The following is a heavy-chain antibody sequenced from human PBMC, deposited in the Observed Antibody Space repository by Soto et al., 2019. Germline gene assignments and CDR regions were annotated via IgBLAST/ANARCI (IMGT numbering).Heavy chain of an antibody. J-gene: IGHJ6*02. D-gene: IGHD5-18*01. CDR3: ARGNTAMVGPPSYYYYGMDV. CDR1: GFTFSSYS. CDR2: ISSSSSTI. V-gene: IGHV3-48*02. Sequence: EVQLVESGGGLVQPGGSLRLSCAASGFTFSSYSMNWVRQAPGKGLEWVSYISSSSSTIYYADSVKGRFTISRDNAKNSLYLQMNSLRDEDKAVYYCARGNTAMVGPPSYYYYGMDVWGQGTTVTVSS.